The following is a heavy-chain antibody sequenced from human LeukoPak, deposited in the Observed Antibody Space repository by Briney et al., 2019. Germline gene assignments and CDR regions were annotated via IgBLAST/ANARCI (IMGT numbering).Heavy chain of an antibody. CDR2: IASDGSHT. D-gene: IGHD3-10*01. Sequence: PGGSLRLSCAASGFTFSDYFMHWVRQAPGKGLEWVAVIASDGSHTFYVESVKGRFTISRDNSNNTLYLQMNSLGAEDTAVYFCARERQDTIVHSGAFDIWGQGTMVTVSS. J-gene: IGHJ3*02. CDR3: ARERQDTIVHSGAFDI. V-gene: IGHV3-30-3*01. CDR1: GFTFSDYF.